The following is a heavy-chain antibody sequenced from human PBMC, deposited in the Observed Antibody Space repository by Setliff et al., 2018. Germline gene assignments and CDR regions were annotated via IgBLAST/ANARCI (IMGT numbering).Heavy chain of an antibody. J-gene: IGHJ6*03. CDR3: TTLPRHYDFWSSSYYYYMDV. CDR2: IKSKTDGGTT. CDR1: GFTFSNAW. D-gene: IGHD3-3*01. V-gene: IGHV3-15*01. Sequence: GGSLRLSCAASGFTFSNAWMSWVRQAPGKGLEWVGRIKSKTDGGTTDYAAPVKGRFTISRDDSKNTLYLQMNSLKTEDTAVYYCTTLPRHYDFWSSSYYYYMDVWGKGTTVTVSS.